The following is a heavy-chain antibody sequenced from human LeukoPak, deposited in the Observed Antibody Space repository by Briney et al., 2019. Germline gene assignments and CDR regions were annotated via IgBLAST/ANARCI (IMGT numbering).Heavy chain of an antibody. V-gene: IGHV3-21*01. D-gene: IGHD3-3*01. Sequence: GGSLRLSCAASGFTFSSYSMNWVRQAPGKGLEWVSSISSSSYIYYADSVKGRFTISRDNAKNSLYLQMNSLRAEDTAVYYCVGYYDFWSVNYYYMDVWGKGTTVTVSS. CDR3: VGYYDFWSVNYYYMDV. CDR1: GFTFSSYS. CDR2: ISSSSYI. J-gene: IGHJ6*03.